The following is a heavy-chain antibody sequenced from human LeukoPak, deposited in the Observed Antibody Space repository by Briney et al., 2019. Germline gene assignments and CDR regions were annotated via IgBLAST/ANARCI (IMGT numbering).Heavy chain of an antibody. CDR1: GGSFNGYY. Sequence: SETLSLTCAVYGGSFNGYYWSWIRQPPGKGLEWIGEINHSGSTNYSPSLKSRVTISVDTSKNQFSLKLSSVTAADTAVYYCAREPAGVRSGSYYRHFDYWGQGTLVTVSS. J-gene: IGHJ4*02. D-gene: IGHD3-10*01. CDR2: INHSGST. V-gene: IGHV4-34*01. CDR3: AREPAGVRSGSYYRHFDY.